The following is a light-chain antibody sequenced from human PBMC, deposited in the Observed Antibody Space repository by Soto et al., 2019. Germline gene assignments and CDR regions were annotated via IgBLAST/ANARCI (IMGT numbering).Light chain of an antibody. Sequence: SYELTQPPSVSVAPGKTARITCGGNNIESKSVHWYQQKPGQAPVLVIYYDSDRPSGIPERFSGSNSGNTATLTLSRVEAGDEADYYCQVWDSSSDHVVFGGGTKLTVL. CDR3: QVWDSSSDHVV. CDR1: NIESKS. J-gene: IGLJ2*01. V-gene: IGLV3-21*04. CDR2: YDS.